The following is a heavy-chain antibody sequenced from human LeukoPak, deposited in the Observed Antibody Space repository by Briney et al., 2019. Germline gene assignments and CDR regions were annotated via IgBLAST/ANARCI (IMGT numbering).Heavy chain of an antibody. J-gene: IGHJ3*02. CDR1: GFSFSTYS. V-gene: IGHV3-48*04. CDR2: ISSSSSPI. Sequence: PPGGSLRLSCAASGFSFSTYSMNRVRQAPGKGLEWVSYISSSSSPIYYADSVKGRFTISRDNAKNSLYLQMNSPRAEDTAVYYCARSGYCTSTSCLNGRGAFDIWGQGTMVTVSS. D-gene: IGHD2-2*01. CDR3: ARSGYCTSTSCLNGRGAFDI.